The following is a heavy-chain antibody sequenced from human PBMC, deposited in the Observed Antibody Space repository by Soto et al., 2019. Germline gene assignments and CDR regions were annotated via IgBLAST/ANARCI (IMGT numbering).Heavy chain of an antibody. V-gene: IGHV3-30*18. J-gene: IGHJ5*01. CDR3: AKSGYSRSWYLRWFDY. CDR2: ISYDGSNK. Sequence: GGSLRLSCAASGFTFSSYGMHWVRQAPGKGLEWVAVISYDGSNKYYADSVKGRFTINRDNSKNTLVLHMNSLRAEDMAVYYCAKSGYSRSWYLRWFDYWGQGTLVTVSS. CDR1: GFTFSSYG. D-gene: IGHD6-13*01.